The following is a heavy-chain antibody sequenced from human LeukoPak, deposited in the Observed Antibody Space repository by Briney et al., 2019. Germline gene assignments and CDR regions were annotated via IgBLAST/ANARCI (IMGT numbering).Heavy chain of an antibody. CDR3: ARDGYSSGWSPINAFDI. Sequence: SETLSLSCTVSGGSISSSSYYWGWIRQPPGKGLEWIGSIYYSGSTYYNPSLKSRVTISVDTSKNQFSLKLSSVTAADTAVYYCARDGYSSGWSPINAFDIWGQGTMVTVSS. CDR1: GGSISSSSYY. D-gene: IGHD6-19*01. V-gene: IGHV4-39*07. J-gene: IGHJ3*02. CDR2: IYYSGST.